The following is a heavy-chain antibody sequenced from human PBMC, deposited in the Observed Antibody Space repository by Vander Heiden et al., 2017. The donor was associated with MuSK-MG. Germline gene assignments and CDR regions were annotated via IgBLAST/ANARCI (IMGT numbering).Heavy chain of an antibody. J-gene: IGHJ5*02. CDR2: VITFLGAV. V-gene: IGHV1-69*08. CDR1: GASVSTYT. CDR3: ARGDNYFAP. Sequence: QLRLVQSGAEVKKPGSSVKVSCKVSGASVSTYTITWVRQAPGKGLEGMGRVITFLGAVRRAQKVQDRVTITADKATSTAYLELSGLTSDDTAVYDCARGDNYFAPWGQGTLVIVSS.